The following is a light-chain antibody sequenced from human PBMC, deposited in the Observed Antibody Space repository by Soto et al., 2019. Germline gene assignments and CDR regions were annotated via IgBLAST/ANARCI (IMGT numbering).Light chain of an antibody. CDR3: QQYSSPPRT. Sequence: EIVLTQSPGSLSLSPGERATLSCRASQSGSSYLAWYQQKPGQAPRLLIYGASSRATGFPDRFSGSGSGTDFSLTISRLEPEDSAVYYCQQYSSPPRTFGQGTKVEIK. J-gene: IGKJ1*01. CDR2: GAS. CDR1: QSGSSY. V-gene: IGKV3-20*01.